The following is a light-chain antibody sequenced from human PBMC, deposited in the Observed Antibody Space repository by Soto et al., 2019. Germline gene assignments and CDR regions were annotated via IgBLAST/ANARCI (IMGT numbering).Light chain of an antibody. CDR3: CSYGGSRAV. CDR1: SSDVGSHNL. J-gene: IGLJ7*01. V-gene: IGLV2-23*02. Sequence: ALTQPASVSGSPGQSSTISCTGTSSDVGSHNLVSWYQQHPGQAPKLMIYEVSKRPLGVSARFSASKSGNTASLTISGLQAEDEADYYCCSYGGSRAVFGGGTQLTVL. CDR2: EVS.